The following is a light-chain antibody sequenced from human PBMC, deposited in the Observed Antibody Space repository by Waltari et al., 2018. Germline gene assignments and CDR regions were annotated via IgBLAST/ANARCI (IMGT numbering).Light chain of an antibody. J-gene: IGLJ2*01. CDR2: EVI. Sequence: QSALTQPPSASGSPGQSVTLSCTGTSRDIGGYNYVSWYQQHPGKAPKLMTYEVIKRPSGVPDRFSGSKSGNTASLTVSGLQAEDEADYYCSSYAGINNFVVFGGGTKLTVL. V-gene: IGLV2-8*01. CDR3: SSYAGINNFVV. CDR1: SRDIGGYNY.